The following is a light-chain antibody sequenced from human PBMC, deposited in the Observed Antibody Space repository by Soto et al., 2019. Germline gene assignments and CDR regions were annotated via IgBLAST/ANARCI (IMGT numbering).Light chain of an antibody. J-gene: IGLJ1*01. CDR1: SSNSVSNV. Sequence: QSVLTQPPSASGTPGQRVTISCSGSSSNSVSNVLSWYQQLPGAAPKLLIYSNDQRPSGVPDRFSGSKSGTSASLAISGLQSEDEADYYCAAWDDSLNGYAFGTGTKLTVL. CDR3: AAWDDSLNGYA. CDR2: SND. V-gene: IGLV1-44*01.